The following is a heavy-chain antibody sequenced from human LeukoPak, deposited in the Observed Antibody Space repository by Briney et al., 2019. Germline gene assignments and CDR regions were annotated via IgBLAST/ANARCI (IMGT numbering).Heavy chain of an antibody. CDR3: ARDLGYYDSSGYDY. CDR1: GFTFSDYW. V-gene: IGHV3-7*01. Sequence: GGSLRLSCVGSGFTFSDYWMSWVRQAPGKGLEWVANIKQDGSEKDYVDALKGRFTISRDNAKNSLYLQMNSLRAEDTAAYYCARDLGYYDSSGYDYWGQGTLVTVSS. CDR2: IKQDGSEK. D-gene: IGHD3-22*01. J-gene: IGHJ4*02.